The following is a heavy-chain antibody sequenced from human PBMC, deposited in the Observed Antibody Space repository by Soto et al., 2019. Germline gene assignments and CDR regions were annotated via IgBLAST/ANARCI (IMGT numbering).Heavy chain of an antibody. CDR2: ITPILDRA. D-gene: IGHD1-26*01. Sequence: QVQLVQSGAEVKKPGSSVKVSCKASGGTFTNYVISWVRQAPGQGLEWMGSITPILDRANYAKEFQGRVTRAAVRSTSTAYMELSSSRSEDTAVFYCASLLESSDTAGMDVWAQGISVTFSS. V-gene: IGHV1-69*02. CDR1: GGTFTNYV. CDR3: ASLLESSDTAGMDV. J-gene: IGHJ6*02.